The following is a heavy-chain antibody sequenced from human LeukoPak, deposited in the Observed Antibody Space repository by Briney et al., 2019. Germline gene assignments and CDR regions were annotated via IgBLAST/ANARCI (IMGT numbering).Heavy chain of an antibody. V-gene: IGHV6-1*01. J-gene: IGHJ1*01. D-gene: IGHD6-19*01. CDR3: ASGPIAVAGTNGKYFQH. CDR2: TYYRSKWYN. CDR1: GDSVSSNSAA. Sequence: SQTLSLTCAISGDSVSSNSAAWNWIRQSPSRGLEWLGRTYYRSKWYNDYAVSVKSRITINPDTSKNQFSLQLNSVTPEDTAVYYCASGPIAVAGTNGKYFQHWGQGTLVTVSS.